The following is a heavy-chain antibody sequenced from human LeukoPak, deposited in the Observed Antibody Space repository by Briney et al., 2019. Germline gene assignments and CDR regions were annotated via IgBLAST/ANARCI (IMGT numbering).Heavy chain of an antibody. CDR1: GFTFSSYE. D-gene: IGHD3-10*01. CDR3: AKGGWFGELLSQNAFDI. Sequence: SGGSLRLSCAASGFTFSSYEMNWVRQAPGKGLEWVSYISSSGSTIYYADSVKGRFTISRDNAKNSLYLQMNSLRAEDTALFYCAKGGWFGELLSQNAFDIWGQGTMVTVSS. V-gene: IGHV3-48*03. CDR2: ISSSGSTI. J-gene: IGHJ3*02.